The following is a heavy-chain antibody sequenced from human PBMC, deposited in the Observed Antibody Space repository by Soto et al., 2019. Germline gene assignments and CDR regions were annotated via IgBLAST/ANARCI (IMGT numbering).Heavy chain of an antibody. CDR2: IKSKTDGGTT. Sequence: EVQLVESGGGLVKPGGSLRVSCAASGFTFSNAWMSWVRQAPGKGLEWVGQIKSKTDGGTTDYAAPVKGRFTISRDDSKNTLYLQMNTLKTEDSVVYYCTTNYFDYWGQGTLVTVSS. CDR1: GFTFSNAW. CDR3: TTNYFDY. V-gene: IGHV3-15*01. J-gene: IGHJ4*02.